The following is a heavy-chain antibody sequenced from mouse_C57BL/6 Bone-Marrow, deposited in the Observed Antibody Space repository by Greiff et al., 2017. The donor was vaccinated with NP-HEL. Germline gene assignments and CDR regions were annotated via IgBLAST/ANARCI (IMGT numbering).Heavy chain of an antibody. V-gene: IGHV5-6*01. D-gene: IGHD1-1*01. CDR3: ARRGTVVHAMDY. CDR1: GFTFSSYG. J-gene: IGHJ4*01. Sequence: EVQLKESGGDLVKPGGSLKLSCAASGFTFSSYGMSWVRQTPDSVKGRFTISRDNAKNTLYLQMSSLKSEDTAMYYCARRGTVVHAMDYWGQGTSVTVSS.